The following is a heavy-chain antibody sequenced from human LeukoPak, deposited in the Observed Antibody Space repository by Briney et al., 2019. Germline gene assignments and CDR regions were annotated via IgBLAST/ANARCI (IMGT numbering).Heavy chain of an antibody. CDR3: ARGCGGDSYYHDAFDI. CDR1: VYTFTIYG. Sequence: ASVTVSYKGSVYTFTIYGISWVGQAPGQGVERLGWISAYNGNTNYAQKLQGRVTMTTDTSTSTAYMELTSLTSDDTAVYYCARGCGGDSYYHDAFDIWGQGTMVTVSS. CDR2: ISAYNGNT. D-gene: IGHD2-21*02. J-gene: IGHJ3*02. V-gene: IGHV1-18*01.